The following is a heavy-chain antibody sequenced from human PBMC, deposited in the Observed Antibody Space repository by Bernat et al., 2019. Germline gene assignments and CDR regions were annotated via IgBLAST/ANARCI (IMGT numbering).Heavy chain of an antibody. J-gene: IGHJ3*02. CDR3: ARSGRITIFGVAHSGAFDI. CDR2: INPNSGGT. Sequence: QVQLVQSGAEVKKPGASVKVSCKVSGYTFTGYYMHWVRQAPGQGLEWMGWINPNSGGTNYAQKFQGWVTMTRDTSISTAYMELSRLRSDDTAVYYCARSGRITIFGVAHSGAFDIWGQGTMVTVSS. D-gene: IGHD3-3*01. V-gene: IGHV1-2*04. CDR1: GYTFTGYY.